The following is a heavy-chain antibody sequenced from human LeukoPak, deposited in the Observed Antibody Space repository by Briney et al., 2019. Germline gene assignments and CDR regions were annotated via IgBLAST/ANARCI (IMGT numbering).Heavy chain of an antibody. J-gene: IGHJ4*02. CDR3: ARAVGPFDY. D-gene: IGHD6-19*01. V-gene: IGHV3-33*01. Sequence: GGSLRLPCAASGFTFSTYGMHWLRQAPGKGLEWVAAIWNDGSNKYYGDSVKGRFTISRDNSKNTLYLEMNNLRPEDTAVYYCARAVGPFDYWGQGTLVTVSS. CDR2: IWNDGSNK. CDR1: GFTFSTYG.